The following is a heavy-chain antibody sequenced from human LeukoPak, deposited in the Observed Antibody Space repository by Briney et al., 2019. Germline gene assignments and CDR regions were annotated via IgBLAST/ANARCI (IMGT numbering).Heavy chain of an antibody. CDR1: GGSISSSSYY. CDR2: IYYSGST. Sequence: KPSETLSLTCTVSGGSISSSSYYWGWIRQPPGKGLEWIGSIYYSGSTYYNPSLKSRVTISVDTSKNQFSLKLSSVTAADTAVYYCARDWISGGGRVVINPAADYWGQGTLVTVSS. J-gene: IGHJ4*02. CDR3: ARDWISGGGRVVINPAADY. V-gene: IGHV4-39*07. D-gene: IGHD3-22*01.